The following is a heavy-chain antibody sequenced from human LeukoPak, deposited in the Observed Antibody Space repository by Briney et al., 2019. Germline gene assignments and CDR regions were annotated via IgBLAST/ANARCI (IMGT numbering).Heavy chain of an antibody. Sequence: ASVKVSCKASGYTYTRYYMHWVRQAPGHGREWMGWIHTISGGTNYAQKFQGRVTMTRDTSISTAYMELSRLRSDDTAVYYCARDVVEMATPLDYWGQGTLVTVSS. CDR1: GYTYTRYY. J-gene: IGHJ4*02. CDR3: ARDVVEMATPLDY. V-gene: IGHV1-2*02. D-gene: IGHD5-24*01. CDR2: IHTISGGT.